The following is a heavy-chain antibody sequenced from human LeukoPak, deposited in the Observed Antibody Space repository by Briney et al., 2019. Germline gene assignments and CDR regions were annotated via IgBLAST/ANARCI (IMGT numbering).Heavy chain of an antibody. D-gene: IGHD3-10*01. Sequence: GRSLRLSCAASGFTFDGYAMHWFRQAPGKGLEWVSGISWNSGSIGYADSVKGRFTISRDNAKNSLYLQMNSLRAEDMALYYCAKGQGAYYGSGSHPFDYWGQGTLVTVSS. CDR1: GFTFDGYA. CDR3: AKGQGAYYGSGSHPFDY. J-gene: IGHJ4*02. V-gene: IGHV3-9*03. CDR2: ISWNSGSI.